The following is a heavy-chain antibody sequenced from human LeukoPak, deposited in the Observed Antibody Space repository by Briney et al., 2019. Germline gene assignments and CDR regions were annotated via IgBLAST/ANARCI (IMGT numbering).Heavy chain of an antibody. V-gene: IGHV1-46*01. CDR2: INPSGGST. D-gene: IGHD4-23*01. J-gene: IGHJ1*01. CDR1: GYTFTSYY. Sequence: GASVKVSCKASGYTFTSYYMHWVRQSPGQGLEWMGIINPSGGSTSYAQKFQDRVTITADESTSTVYMELSSLKADDTAVYYCSRASFGGMRNFQYWGQGTLVTVSS. CDR3: SRASFGGMRNFQY.